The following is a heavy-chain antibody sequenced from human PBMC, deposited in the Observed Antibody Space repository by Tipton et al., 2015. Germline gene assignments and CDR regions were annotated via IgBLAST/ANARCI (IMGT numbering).Heavy chain of an antibody. CDR1: GDSISSSNW. CDR3: ARFNCGGDCYSYRGWFDP. J-gene: IGHJ5*02. CDR2: IHHGGST. Sequence: TLSLTCSVSGDSISSSNWWSWVRQPPGKGLEWIGEIHHGGSTNYNPSLKSRVTMSVDTSKNQFSLKLSSVTAADTALYYCARFNCGGDCYSYRGWFDPWGQGTLVTASS. D-gene: IGHD2-21*02. V-gene: IGHV4-4*02.